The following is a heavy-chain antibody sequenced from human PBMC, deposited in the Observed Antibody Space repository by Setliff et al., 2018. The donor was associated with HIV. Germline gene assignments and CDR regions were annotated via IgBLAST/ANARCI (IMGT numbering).Heavy chain of an antibody. J-gene: IGHJ4*02. D-gene: IGHD3-10*01. CDR1: GGSITSYY. CDR3: ARQGGYNSPLMV. V-gene: IGHV4-59*08. Sequence: SETLSLTCTVSGGSITSYYWNWIRQSPGKGLEWIGYIFDSGTTKYNPSVTSRVTLSVDASKNQFFLQLISVTAADTAVYYCARQGGYNSPLMVWGQGKQVTVSS. CDR2: IFDSGTT.